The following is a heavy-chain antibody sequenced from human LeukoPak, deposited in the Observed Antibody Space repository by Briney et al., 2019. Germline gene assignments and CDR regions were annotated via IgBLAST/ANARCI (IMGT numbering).Heavy chain of an antibody. CDR1: GFTVSSNY. CDR3: ARARWYYYDSSGEPSYYFDC. J-gene: IGHJ4*02. Sequence: PGGSLRLSCAASGFTVSSNYMSWVRQAPGKGLEWVSVIYSGGSTYYADSVKGRFTISRDNSKNTLYLQMNSLRAEDTAVYYCARARWYYYDSSGEPSYYFDCWGQGTLVTVSS. CDR2: IYSGGST. D-gene: IGHD3-22*01. V-gene: IGHV3-66*01.